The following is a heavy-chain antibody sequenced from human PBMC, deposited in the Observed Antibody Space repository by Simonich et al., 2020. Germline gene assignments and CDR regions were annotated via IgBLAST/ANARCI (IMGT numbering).Heavy chain of an antibody. Sequence: QVQLVESGGGVVQPGRSLRLSCAASGFTFSSFAMHWVRQAPGGGVDWVAFISYDGSNNYSADSVKGRFTISRDNSKNTLYLQMNSLRAEDTAVYYCAREDLTGDAFDIWGQGTMVTVSS. V-gene: IGHV3-30*07. D-gene: IGHD7-27*01. CDR1: GFTFSSFA. CDR3: AREDLTGDAFDI. CDR2: ISYDGSNN. J-gene: IGHJ3*02.